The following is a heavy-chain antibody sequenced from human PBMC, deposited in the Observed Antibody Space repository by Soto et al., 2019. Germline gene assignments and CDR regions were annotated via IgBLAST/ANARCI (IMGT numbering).Heavy chain of an antibody. V-gene: IGHV4-34*01. CDR1: GGSFSGYY. Sequence: PSETLPLTCAVDGGSFSGYYWGWIRQHPGKGLEWIGEINHSGSTNYNPSLKSRVTISVDTSKNQFSLKLSSVTAARTAVYDCARGRRDYYYYYYMDVWGKGTTVTVSS. CDR2: INHSGST. J-gene: IGHJ6*03. CDR3: ARGRRDYYYYYYMDV.